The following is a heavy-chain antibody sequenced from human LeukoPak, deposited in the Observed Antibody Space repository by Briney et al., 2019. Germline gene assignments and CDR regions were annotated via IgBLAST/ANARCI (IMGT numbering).Heavy chain of an antibody. CDR2: ISSSSSYI. Sequence: GGSLRLSCAASGFTVSGTYMNWVRQAPGKGLEWVSSISSSSSYIYYADSVKGRFTISRDNAKNSLYLQMNSLRAEDTAVYYCARGYSSSWTAGYWGQGTLVTVSS. J-gene: IGHJ4*02. CDR3: ARGYSSSWTAGY. CDR1: GFTVSGTY. D-gene: IGHD6-13*01. V-gene: IGHV3-21*01.